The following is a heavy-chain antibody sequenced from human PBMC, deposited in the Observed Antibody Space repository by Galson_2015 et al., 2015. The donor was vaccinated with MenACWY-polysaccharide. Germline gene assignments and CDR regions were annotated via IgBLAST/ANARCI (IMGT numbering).Heavy chain of an antibody. J-gene: IGHJ4*02. CDR2: LRSSSSYI. CDR1: GFTVSSYP. D-gene: IGHD5-24*01. Sequence: SLRLSCAASGFTVSSYPMNWVRQAPEKGLEWVSSLRSSSSYIYYADSVRGRFTISRDNAKNSLYLQMNSVRAEDTAVYYCARDGMAMATIPFDYWGQGTLVTVSS. CDR3: ARDGMAMATIPFDY. V-gene: IGHV3-21*01.